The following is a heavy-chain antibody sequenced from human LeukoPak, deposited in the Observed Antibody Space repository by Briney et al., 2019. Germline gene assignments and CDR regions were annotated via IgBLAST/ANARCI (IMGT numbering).Heavy chain of an antibody. Sequence: PGGSLRLSCAASGSTFSSYSMNWVRQAPGKGLEWVSSISSSSCYIYYTDSVKGRFTISRDNAKNSLYLQMNSLRAEDTAVYYCARGQGYYDSSGYYVDYWGQGTLVTVSS. CDR2: ISSSSCYI. CDR3: ARGQGYYDSSGYYVDY. D-gene: IGHD3-22*01. CDR1: GSTFSSYS. V-gene: IGHV3-21*01. J-gene: IGHJ4*02.